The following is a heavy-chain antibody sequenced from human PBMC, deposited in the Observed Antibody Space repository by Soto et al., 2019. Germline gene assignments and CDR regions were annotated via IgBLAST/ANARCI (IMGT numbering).Heavy chain of an antibody. D-gene: IGHD3-10*01. CDR3: ARKQAGYFYGIDY. Sequence: SETLSLTCTVSGGSITSGGYYWSWIRQHPGKGLEWLGYIYGSGSTFYNPSLKSRINLSVDTSKSQFSLKLSSVTVADTAVYFCARKQAGYFYGIDYWGQGTLVTVSS. CDR2: IYGSGST. CDR1: GGSITSGGYY. V-gene: IGHV4-31*03. J-gene: IGHJ4*02.